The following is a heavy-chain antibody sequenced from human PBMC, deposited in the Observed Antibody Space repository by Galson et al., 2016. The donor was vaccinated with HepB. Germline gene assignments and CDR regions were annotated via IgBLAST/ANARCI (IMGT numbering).Heavy chain of an antibody. Sequence: CAISGDSVSSNSAAWNWIRQSPSRGLEWLGRTYYRSKWYYGYAVSVKSRITINADTSKNQFSLQLNSVTPEDSAVYYCARDGPSSSWVLDYWGQGTLVTVSS. V-gene: IGHV6-1*01. CDR3: ARDGPSSSWVLDY. CDR2: TYYRSKWYY. CDR1: GDSVSSNSAA. D-gene: IGHD6-13*01. J-gene: IGHJ4*02.